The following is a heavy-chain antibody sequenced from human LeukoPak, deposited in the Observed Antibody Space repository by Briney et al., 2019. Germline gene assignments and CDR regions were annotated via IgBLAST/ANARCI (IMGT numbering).Heavy chain of an antibody. V-gene: IGHV3-23*01. Sequence: PGGSLRLSYAASGFTISTYAMTWVRQAPGKGLEWVSSITSSGATTYYADSVKGRFTISRDISKNTLYLQMISPTAEDSAVYYCAKEFIAGAGHVDCDSGGQGTLVTVSS. D-gene: IGHD1-26*01. J-gene: IGHJ4*02. CDR1: GFTISTYA. CDR2: ITSSGATT. CDR3: AKEFIAGAGHVDCDS.